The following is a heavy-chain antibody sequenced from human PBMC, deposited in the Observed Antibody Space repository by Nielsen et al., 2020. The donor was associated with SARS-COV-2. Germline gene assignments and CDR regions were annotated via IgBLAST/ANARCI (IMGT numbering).Heavy chain of an antibody. V-gene: IGHV3-30*18. CDR3: AKDYDFWSAYPTD. CDR2: ISYDGSNK. J-gene: IGHJ4*02. D-gene: IGHD3-3*01. Sequence: GGSLRLSCAASGFTFSSYGMHWVRQAPGKGLEWVAVISYDGSNKYYADSVKGRFTISRDNSKNTLYLQMNSLRAEDTAVYYCAKDYDFWSAYPTDWGQGTLVTVSS. CDR1: GFTFSSYG.